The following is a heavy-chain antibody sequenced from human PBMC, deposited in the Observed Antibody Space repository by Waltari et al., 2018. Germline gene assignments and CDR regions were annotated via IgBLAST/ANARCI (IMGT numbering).Heavy chain of an antibody. Sequence: QVQLVQSGAEVKKPGASVKVSCKASGYTFTGYYMHWVRQSSRQALERMVWIISISGSANYAPKVHARVTLTSVTSLSTAYMQLSRLRSDYAAVSYWAVGLSWYDAFAIWGQGTLVTVSS. CDR1: GYTFTGYY. J-gene: IGHJ3*02. CDR2: IISISGSA. V-gene: IGHV1-2*02. D-gene: IGHD6-13*01. CDR3: AVGLSWYDAFAI.